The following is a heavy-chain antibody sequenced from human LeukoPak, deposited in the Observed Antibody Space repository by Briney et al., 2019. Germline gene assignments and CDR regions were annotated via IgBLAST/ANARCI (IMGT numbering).Heavy chain of an antibody. CDR2: IRQDGATK. CDR1: GFMFSRYW. J-gene: IGHJ2*01. D-gene: IGHD3-10*02. Sequence: GGSLRLSCAASGFMFSRYWMSWVRQAPGKGLEWVANIRQDGATKYYVDSVRGRFTISRDDDQKSLYLQMNNLRADDMALYFCARHVVLGRFVKCFDLWGRGSLVTVSS. V-gene: IGHV3-7*04. CDR3: ARHVVLGRFVKCFDL.